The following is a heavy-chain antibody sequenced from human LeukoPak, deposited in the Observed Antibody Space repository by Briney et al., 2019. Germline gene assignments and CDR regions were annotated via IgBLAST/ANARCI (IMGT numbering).Heavy chain of an antibody. D-gene: IGHD1-26*01. V-gene: IGHV4/OR15-8*01. CDR1: GASIDSHSW. J-gene: IGHJ6*02. Sequence: EPSETLSLTCAVSGASIDSHSWWSWVRQPPGKGLEWIGEVYHSGSANYKPSLKSRVTISVDRSKNQFSLKLSSVTAADTAVYYCARLIRATNGMDVWGQGTTVTVSS. CDR3: ARLIRATNGMDV. CDR2: VYHSGSA.